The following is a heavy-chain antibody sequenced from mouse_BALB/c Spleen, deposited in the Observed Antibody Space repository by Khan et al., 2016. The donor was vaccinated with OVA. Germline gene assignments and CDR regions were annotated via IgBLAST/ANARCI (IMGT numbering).Heavy chain of an antibody. V-gene: IGHV5-6*01. CDR1: GFTFSDYG. D-gene: IGHD2-9*01. CDR2: ISSGGGYT. J-gene: IGHJ4*01. Sequence: EVELVVSGADLVKPGGSLKVSCAASGFTFSDYGMHWVRQTPDKRLVWVATISSGGGYTYFPPSVKGRFTITRDNSKNTLYLQISSLRSEATAVFYVASAYYGDEFYSMDYWGQGTSVTVSA. CDR3: ASAYYGDEFYSMDY.